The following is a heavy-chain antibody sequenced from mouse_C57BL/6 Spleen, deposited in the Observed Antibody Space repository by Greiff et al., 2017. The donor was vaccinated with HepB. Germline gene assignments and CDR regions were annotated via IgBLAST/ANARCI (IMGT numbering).Heavy chain of an antibody. J-gene: IGHJ2*01. V-gene: IGHV1-26*01. CDR3: ARVGYYYGSSQYYFDY. Sequence: EVQLQESGPELVKPGASVKISCKASGYTFTDYYMNWVKQSHGKSLEWIGDINPNNGGTSYKQKFKGKATLTVDKSSSTAYMELRSLTSEDSAVYYCARVGYYYGSSQYYFDYWGQGTTLTVSS. CDR1: GYTFTDYY. D-gene: IGHD1-1*01. CDR2: INPNNGGT.